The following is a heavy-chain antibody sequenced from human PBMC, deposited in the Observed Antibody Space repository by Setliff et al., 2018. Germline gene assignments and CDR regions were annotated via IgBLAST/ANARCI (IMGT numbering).Heavy chain of an antibody. Sequence: GASVKVSCKASGYTFTGYYMHWVRQAPGQGLEWMGGINLGGGSTSYAQKFQGRVTMTADTSTSTVYMELSSLRSEDTAVYYCARALDYLDYWGQGTLVTVSS. V-gene: IGHV1-46*01. CDR2: INLGGGST. CDR3: ARALDYLDY. CDR1: GYTFTGYY. J-gene: IGHJ4*02.